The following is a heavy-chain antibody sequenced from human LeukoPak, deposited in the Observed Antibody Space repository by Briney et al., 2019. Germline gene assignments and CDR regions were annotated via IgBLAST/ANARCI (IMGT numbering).Heavy chain of an antibody. CDR3: ARLGSEYYDFWSGYYPTSNWFDP. D-gene: IGHD3-3*01. J-gene: IGHJ5*02. V-gene: IGHV5-51*01. CDR1: GYSFTSYW. CDR2: IYPGDSDT. Sequence: PGESLKIPCKGSGYSFTSYWIGWVRQMPGKGLEWMGIIYPGDSDTRYSPSFQGQVTISADKSISTAYLQWSSLKASDTAMYYCARLGSEYYDFWSGYYPTSNWFDPWGQGTLVTVSS.